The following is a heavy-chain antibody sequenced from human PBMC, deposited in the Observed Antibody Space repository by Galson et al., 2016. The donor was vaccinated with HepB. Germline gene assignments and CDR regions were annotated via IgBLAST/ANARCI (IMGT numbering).Heavy chain of an antibody. Sequence: TLSLTCTVSGGSISSIHYYWSWIRQHPGEGLEWIGHIDYSGSTYYNPSLKSGVTISRDTSKSQFFLKLSSVTAADTAVYYCARAARSGYSVFAYWGQGNLVTVSS. D-gene: IGHD3-22*01. CDR1: GGSISSIHYY. J-gene: IGHJ4*02. CDR3: ARAARSGYSVFAY. V-gene: IGHV4-31*03. CDR2: IDYSGST.